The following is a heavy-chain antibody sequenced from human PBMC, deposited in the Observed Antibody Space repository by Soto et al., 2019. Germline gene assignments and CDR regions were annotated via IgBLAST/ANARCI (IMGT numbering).Heavy chain of an antibody. CDR1: GFTFSSYA. CDR2: ISSSASST. CDR3: AKSQVSDFWSGYYTGEGGHDN. Sequence: GGSLRLSCVASGFTFSSYAMSWVRQAPGMGLEWVSGISSSASSTFYADSVKGRFTISRDNSKKTLYLQMNSLRAEDTAVYYCAKSQVSDFWSGYYTGEGGHDNWGQGTLVTVSS. D-gene: IGHD3-3*01. J-gene: IGHJ4*02. V-gene: IGHV3-23*01.